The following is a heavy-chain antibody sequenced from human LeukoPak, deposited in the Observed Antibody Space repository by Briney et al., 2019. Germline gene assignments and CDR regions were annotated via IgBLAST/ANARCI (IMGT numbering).Heavy chain of an antibody. Sequence: ASVKVSCKVSGYTLTELSMHWVRQAPGKGLEWMGGFDPEDGETIYAQKFQGRVTMTEDTSTDTAYMELSSLRSEDTAVYYCATDAVAGRGRRFDYWGQGTPVVVSS. CDR2: FDPEDGET. D-gene: IGHD6-19*01. CDR3: ATDAVAGRGRRFDY. CDR1: GYTLTELS. V-gene: IGHV1-24*01. J-gene: IGHJ4*02.